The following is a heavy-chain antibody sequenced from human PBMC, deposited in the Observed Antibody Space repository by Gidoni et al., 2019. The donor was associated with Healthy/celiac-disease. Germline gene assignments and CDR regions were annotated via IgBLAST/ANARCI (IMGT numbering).Heavy chain of an antibody. D-gene: IGHD3-10*02. J-gene: IGHJ4*02. Sequence: LPLQDSGPRLLKPSETLSLTSTVSGGTISTTTYRWGWIRQPPGKGLGWIGNIFYTGSTYYNPSLKSRVTISIDTSKNQFALRLSSVTAADTAVYYCARDRRGVRGYWGQGILVTVSS. CDR3: ARDRRGVRGY. V-gene: IGHV4-39*06. CDR1: GGTISTTTYR. CDR2: IFYTGST.